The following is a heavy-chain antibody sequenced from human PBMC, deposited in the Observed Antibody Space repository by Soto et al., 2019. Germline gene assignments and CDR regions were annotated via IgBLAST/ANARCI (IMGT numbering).Heavy chain of an antibody. Sequence: PGGSLRLSCAASGFTCSSYGMHWVRQAPGKGLEWVSYISSSSSTIYCADSVKGRFTISRGNAKNSLYLQMNSLRAEDTAVYYCARGKYFYDTSGYVYWGQGTLVTVSS. CDR2: ISSSSSTI. J-gene: IGHJ4*02. CDR1: GFTCSSYG. V-gene: IGHV3-48*01. D-gene: IGHD3-22*01. CDR3: ARGKYFYDTSGYVY.